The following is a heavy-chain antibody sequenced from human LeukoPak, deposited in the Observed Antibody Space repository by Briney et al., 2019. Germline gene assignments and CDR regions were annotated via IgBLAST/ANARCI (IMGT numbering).Heavy chain of an antibody. D-gene: IGHD6-13*01. J-gene: IGHJ4*02. V-gene: IGHV4-61*02. CDR3: ARVGMEQQLAIDY. CDR2: IYTSGST. Sequence: SETLSLTCTVSGGSISSGSYYWSWIRQPAGKGLEWIGRIYTSGSTNYNPSLKSRVTISVDTSKNQFSLKLSSVTAADTAVYYCARVGMEQQLAIDYWGQGTLVTVSS. CDR1: GGSISSGSYY.